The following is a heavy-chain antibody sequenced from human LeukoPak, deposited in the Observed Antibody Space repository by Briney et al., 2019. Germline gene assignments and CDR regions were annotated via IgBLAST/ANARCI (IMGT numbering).Heavy chain of an antibody. V-gene: IGHV1-2*02. CDR3: ARSTVAAPYYFDY. CDR1: GYTFTGYY. J-gene: IGHJ4*02. CDR2: INPNSGGT. D-gene: IGHD6-19*01. Sequence: GASVKVSCKASGYTFTGYYMHWVRQAPGQGLEWMGWINPNSGGTNYAQKFQGRVTMTRDTSISSAYMELSSLRSEDTAVYYCARSTVAAPYYFDYWGQGTLVTVSS.